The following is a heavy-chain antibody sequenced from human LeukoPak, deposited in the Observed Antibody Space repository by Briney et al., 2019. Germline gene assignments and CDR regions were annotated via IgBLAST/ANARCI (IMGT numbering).Heavy chain of an antibody. J-gene: IGHJ4*02. CDR1: GFTFTNAW. CDR3: TTERGTASWYEYYFDN. D-gene: IGHD2-2*01. V-gene: IGHV3-15*01. CDR2: IKSKTDGGAT. Sequence: PGESLRLSCAASGFTFTNAWMSWVRQAPGKGLEWVGRIKSKTDGGATDYAAPVKGRFTTSRDDSRDTLYLQMSSLKAEDTAVYYCTTERGTASWYEYYFDNWGQGILVTVAS.